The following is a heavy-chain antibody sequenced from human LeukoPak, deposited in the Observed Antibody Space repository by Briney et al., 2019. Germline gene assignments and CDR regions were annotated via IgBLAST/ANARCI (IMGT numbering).Heavy chain of an antibody. V-gene: IGHV1-69*04. CDR2: IIPILGIA. D-gene: IGHD6-19*01. Sequence: ASVKVSCKASGGTFSSYAISWVRQAPGQGLEWMGSIIPILGIANYAQKFQGRVTITADKSTSTAYMELSSLRSEDTAVYYCALGVAGTERLDYWGQGTLVTVSS. J-gene: IGHJ4*02. CDR3: ALGVAGTERLDY. CDR1: GGTFSSYA.